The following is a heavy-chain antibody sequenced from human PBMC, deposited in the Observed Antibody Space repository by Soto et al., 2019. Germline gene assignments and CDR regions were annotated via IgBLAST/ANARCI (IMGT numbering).Heavy chain of an antibody. V-gene: IGHV3-49*03. CDR2: IRSKAYGGTT. CDR1: GFTFGDYA. J-gene: IGHJ6*02. Sequence: GGSLRLSCTASGFTFGDYAMSWFRQAPGKGLEWVGFIRSKAYGGTTEYAASVKGRFTISRDDSKSIAYLQMNSLKTEDTAVYYCTRVIAGDYYYGMDVWGQGTTVTVSS. CDR3: TRVIAGDYYYGMDV.